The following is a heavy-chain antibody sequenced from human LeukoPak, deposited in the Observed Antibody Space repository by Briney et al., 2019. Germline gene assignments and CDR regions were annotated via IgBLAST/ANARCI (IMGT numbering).Heavy chain of an antibody. CDR3: ARDLYGSGTYYTP. V-gene: IGHV4-34*01. D-gene: IGHD3-10*01. Sequence: SETLSLTCAVYGGSFSGYYWSWIRQPPGKGLEWIGEINHSGSTNYNPSLKSRVTISVDTSKNQFSLKLSSVTAADTAVYYCARDLYGSGTYYTPWGQGTLVTVSS. J-gene: IGHJ5*02. CDR1: GGSFSGYY. CDR2: INHSGST.